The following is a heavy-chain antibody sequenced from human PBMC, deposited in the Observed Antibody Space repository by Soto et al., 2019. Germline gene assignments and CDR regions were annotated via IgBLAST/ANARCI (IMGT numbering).Heavy chain of an antibody. V-gene: IGHV4-39*01. CDR2: IHYSGNT. J-gene: IGHJ4*02. CDR1: GDSISGGRYH. D-gene: IGHD3-3*01. Sequence: QLQLQESGPGLVKPSETLSLICTVSGDSISGGRYHWGWIRQPPGKGLEWIATIHYSGNTHYNPSLRSRVTISVDTSKSQFSLRLSSVTAADTAVYYCARADGFGEVTPFMDYWGQGTLVTVSS. CDR3: ARADGFGEVTPFMDY.